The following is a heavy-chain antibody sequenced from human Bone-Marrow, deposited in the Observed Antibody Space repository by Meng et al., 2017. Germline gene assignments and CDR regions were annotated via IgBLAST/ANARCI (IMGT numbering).Heavy chain of an antibody. Sequence: ASVKVSCKASGYTFSDYGISWVRQAPGQGLEWLGWINTHNGETTSAQRLHGRVTMTTDTSTSTVYMELRSLTSDDTAVYYCARDEDISAAGKLFGDYWGQGTLVTVSS. V-gene: IGHV1-18*01. CDR1: GYTFSDYG. CDR3: ARDEDISAAGKLFGDY. CDR2: INTHNGET. J-gene: IGHJ4*02. D-gene: IGHD6-13*01.